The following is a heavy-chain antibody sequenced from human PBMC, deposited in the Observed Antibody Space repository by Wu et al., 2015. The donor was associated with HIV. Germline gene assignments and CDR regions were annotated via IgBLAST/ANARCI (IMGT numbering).Heavy chain of an antibody. J-gene: IGHJ4*02. CDR3: AKGLRISTGFYKGNYFDS. CDR2: INHSGST. CDR1: GGPFSGYY. D-gene: IGHD3-9*01. Sequence: QVQLQQWGAGLLKTSETLSLTCAVYGGPFSGYYWSWIRQPPGKGLEWVGEINHSGSTDYSPAFESRVTMSVDTSKNQFSLKVTSVTAADTALYYCAKGLRISTGFYKGNYFDSWGQGTLVTVSS. V-gene: IGHV4-34*01.